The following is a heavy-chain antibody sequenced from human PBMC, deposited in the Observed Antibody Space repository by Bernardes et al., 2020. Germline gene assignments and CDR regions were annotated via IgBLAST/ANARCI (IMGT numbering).Heavy chain of an antibody. CDR1: GFTFSSYC. V-gene: IGHV3-74*01. CDR3: ARRGWAVADLDY. D-gene: IGHD6-19*01. J-gene: IGHJ4*02. CDR2: INSDGSST. Sequence: GGSLRLSCAAPGFTFSSYCMHWVRKAPGKGLVWVSRINSDGSSTSYADSVKGRFTISRDNAKNTLYLQMNSLRAEDTAVYYCARRGWAVADLDYWGQGTLVTVSS.